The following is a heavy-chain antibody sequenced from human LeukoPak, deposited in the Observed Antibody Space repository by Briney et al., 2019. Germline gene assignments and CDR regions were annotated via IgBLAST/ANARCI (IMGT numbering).Heavy chain of an antibody. Sequence: SETLSLTCAVYGGSFSGYYWSWIRQPPGKGVEWIGYVYYSGSTNYNPSLKPPLTISVDTSKNQFFLNLTSVTAADTAMYYCARDQCGSSSCRYFDYCRQGTLVTVSS. J-gene: IGHJ4*02. CDR2: VYYSGST. CDR3: ARDQCGSSSCRYFDY. V-gene: IGHV4-34*11. CDR1: GGSFSGYY. D-gene: IGHD6-13*01.